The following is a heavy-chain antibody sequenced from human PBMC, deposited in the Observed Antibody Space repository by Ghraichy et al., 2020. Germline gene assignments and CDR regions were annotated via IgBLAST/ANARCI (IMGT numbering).Heavy chain of an antibody. CDR3: AKGESYLIDAFDI. Sequence: GGSLRLSCAASGFTFSCYAMSWVRQAPGKGLEWVSAISGDGGSTYYADSVKGRFTISRDNSKNTLYLQMNSLRAEDTAVYYCAKGESYLIDAFDIWGQGTMVTVSS. CDR1: GFTFSCYA. CDR2: ISGDGGST. J-gene: IGHJ3*02. V-gene: IGHV3-23*01.